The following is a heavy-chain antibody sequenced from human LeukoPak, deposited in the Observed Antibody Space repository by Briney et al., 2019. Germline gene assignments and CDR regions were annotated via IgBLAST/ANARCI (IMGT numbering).Heavy chain of an antibody. Sequence: GESLKISCKGSGYSFTSYWIGWVRQLPGKGLEWMGIIYPGDSDTRYSPSFQGQVTISADKSISTAYLQWSSLKASDTAMYCCARVPRRSSGWYYFDYWGQGTLVTVSS. D-gene: IGHD6-19*01. J-gene: IGHJ4*02. CDR1: GYSFTSYW. CDR2: IYPGDSDT. CDR3: ARVPRRSSGWYYFDY. V-gene: IGHV5-51*01.